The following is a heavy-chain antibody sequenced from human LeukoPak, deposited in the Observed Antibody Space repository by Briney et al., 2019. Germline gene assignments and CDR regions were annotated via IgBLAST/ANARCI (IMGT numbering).Heavy chain of an antibody. CDR1: GYTFTSYG. V-gene: IGHV1-18*01. J-gene: IGHJ4*02. D-gene: IGHD3-3*01. CDR3: AREYYDFWSGYQTFDY. CDR2: ISAYNGNT. Sequence: ASVNVSCKASGYTFTSYGISWVRQAPGQGLEWMGWISAYNGNTNYAQKLQGRVTMTTDTSTSTACMELRSLRSDDTAVYYCAREYYDFWSGYQTFDYWGQGTLVTVSS.